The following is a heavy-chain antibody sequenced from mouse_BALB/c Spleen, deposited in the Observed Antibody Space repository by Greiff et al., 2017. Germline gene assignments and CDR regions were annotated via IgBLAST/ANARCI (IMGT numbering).Heavy chain of an antibody. V-gene: IGHV5-12-1*01. CDR2: ISSGGGST. CDR1: GFAFSSYD. J-gene: IGHJ3*01. CDR3: ARHYRYDSDWFAY. Sequence: EVKVVESGGGLVKPGGSLKLSCAASGFAFSSYDMSWVRQTPEKRLEWVAYISSGGGSTYYPDTVKGRFTISRDNAKNTLYLQMSSLKSEDTAMYYCARHYRYDSDWFAYWGQGTLVTVSA. D-gene: IGHD2-14*01.